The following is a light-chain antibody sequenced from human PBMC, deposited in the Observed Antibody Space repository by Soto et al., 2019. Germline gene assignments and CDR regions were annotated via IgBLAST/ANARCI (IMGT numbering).Light chain of an antibody. Sequence: QSALTQRRSVSGSPGQSVTISCTGTSSDVGGYNYVSWYQQHPGKAPKLMIYTVTKRPSGVPDRFSGSKSDNTASLTISGLQADDEADYYCCSYAGSSSYVFGTGTKVTVL. J-gene: IGLJ1*01. CDR2: TVT. CDR1: SSDVGGYNY. V-gene: IGLV2-11*01. CDR3: CSYAGSSSYV.